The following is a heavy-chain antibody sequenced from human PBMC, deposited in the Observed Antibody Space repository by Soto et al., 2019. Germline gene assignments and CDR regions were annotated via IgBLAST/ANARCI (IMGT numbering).Heavy chain of an antibody. D-gene: IGHD3-10*01. CDR2: IYYSGST. J-gene: IGHJ3*02. CDR3: ARAGFHFASGSYHDAFDI. V-gene: IGHV4-39*01. Sequence: PSETLSLTCTVSGGSISSSSYYWGWIRQPPGKGLEWIGSIYYSGSTYYNPSLKSRVTISVDTSKNQFSLKLSSVTAADTAVYYCARAGFHFASGSYHDAFDIWGQGTMVTVSS. CDR1: GGSISSSSYY.